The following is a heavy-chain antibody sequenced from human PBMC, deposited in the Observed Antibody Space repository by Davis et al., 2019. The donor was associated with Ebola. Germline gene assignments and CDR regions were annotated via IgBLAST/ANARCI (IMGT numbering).Heavy chain of an antibody. CDR2: ISPHLAIA. V-gene: IGHV1-69*02. CDR1: GGTFNFYT. Sequence: AASVKVSCKTSGGTFNFYTITWVRQAPGQGLEWMGWISPHLAIAVPAQRFRDRVTLSAGQSTNTAYMELASLTSHDTAVYFCARSRGSSIAMLVEGPSDFWGQGTLVTVSS. D-gene: IGHD3-22*01. CDR3: ARSRGSSIAMLVEGPSDF. J-gene: IGHJ4*02.